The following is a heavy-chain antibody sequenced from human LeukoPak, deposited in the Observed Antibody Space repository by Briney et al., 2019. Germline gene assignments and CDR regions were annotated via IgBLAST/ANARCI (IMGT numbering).Heavy chain of an antibody. D-gene: IGHD3-16*01. V-gene: IGHV1-8*03. Sequence: SVKVSCKASGYTFTSYDINWVRQATGQGLEWMGWMNPNSGNTGYAQKFQGRVTITRNTSISTAYMELSSLRSEDTAVYYCARESNDYVWGSSPTFDYWGQGTLVTVSS. CDR3: ARESNDYVWGSSPTFDY. CDR1: GYTFTSYD. J-gene: IGHJ4*02. CDR2: MNPNSGNT.